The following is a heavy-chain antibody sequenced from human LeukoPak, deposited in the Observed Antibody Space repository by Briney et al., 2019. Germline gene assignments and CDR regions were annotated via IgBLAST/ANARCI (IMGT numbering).Heavy chain of an antibody. V-gene: IGHV1-8*01. Sequence: GASVKVSCKASGYTFTSYDINWVRQATGQGLEWMGWMNPNSGNTGYAQKFQGRVTMTRNISISTAYMELSSLRSEDTAVYYCARGYCSSTSCSNWFDPWGQGTLVTVSS. CDR1: GYTFTSYD. CDR3: ARGYCSSTSCSNWFDP. J-gene: IGHJ5*02. D-gene: IGHD2-2*01. CDR2: MNPNSGNT.